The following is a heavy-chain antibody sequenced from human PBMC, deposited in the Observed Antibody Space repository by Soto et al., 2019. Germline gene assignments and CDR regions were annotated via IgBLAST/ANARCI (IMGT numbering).Heavy chain of an antibody. CDR3: AKVKGYCSGGSCSNDAFDI. D-gene: IGHD2-15*01. CDR2: ISGSGGST. CDR1: GFTFSSYA. V-gene: IGHV3-23*01. Sequence: GGSLRLSCAASGFTFSSYAMSWVRQAPGKGLEWVSAISGSGGSTYYADSVKGRFTISRDNSKNTLYLQMNSLRAEETAVYYCAKVKGYCSGGSCSNDAFDIWGQGTMVTVSS. J-gene: IGHJ3*02.